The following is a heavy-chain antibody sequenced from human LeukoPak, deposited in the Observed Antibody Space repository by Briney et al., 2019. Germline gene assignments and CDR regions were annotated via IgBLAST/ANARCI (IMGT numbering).Heavy chain of an antibody. Sequence: PGGSLRLSCAASGFTFSSYGMHWVRQAPGKGLEWVAVISYDGNNKYYADSVKGRFTISRDNSKNTLYLQMNSLRPEDTAVYYCAKNMVTFGGQRGYFDYWGQGTLVTVSS. CDR1: GFTFSSYG. CDR3: AKNMVTFGGQRGYFDY. J-gene: IGHJ4*02. CDR2: ISYDGNNK. D-gene: IGHD3-16*01. V-gene: IGHV3-30*18.